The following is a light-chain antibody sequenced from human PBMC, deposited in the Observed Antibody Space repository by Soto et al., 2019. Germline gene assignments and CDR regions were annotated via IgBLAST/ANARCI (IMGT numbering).Light chain of an antibody. CDR2: DAS. J-gene: IGKJ5*01. Sequence: EIVMTQSPATLSVSPGERATLSCRASQSVSSNHLAWYQQKPGQAPRLLIYDASNRATGIPARFSGSGSGTDFTLTISSLEPEDFAVYYCQQRSNWPPITFGQGTRLEIK. CDR1: QSVSSN. CDR3: QQRSNWPPIT. V-gene: IGKV3-11*01.